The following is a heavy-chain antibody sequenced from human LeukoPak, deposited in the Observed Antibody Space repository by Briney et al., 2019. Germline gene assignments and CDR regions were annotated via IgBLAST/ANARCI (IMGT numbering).Heavy chain of an antibody. Sequence: GGSLRLSCAASGFTFSSYGMHWVRQAPGKGLEWVAVITYDGSNKYYADSVKGRFTISRDNSKNMLYLQMNSLRAEDTAVYYCAKLFSYSSGGHAFDTWGQGTMVSVSS. CDR2: ITYDGSNK. CDR1: GFTFSSYG. V-gene: IGHV3-30*18. D-gene: IGHD6-19*01. J-gene: IGHJ3*02. CDR3: AKLFSYSSGGHAFDT.